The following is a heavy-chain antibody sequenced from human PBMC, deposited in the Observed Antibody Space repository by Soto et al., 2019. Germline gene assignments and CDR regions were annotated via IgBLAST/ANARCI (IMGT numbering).Heavy chain of an antibody. CDR3: ASQGRDGYNYYFDY. CDR2: IIPIFGTA. V-gene: IGHV1-69*12. D-gene: IGHD1-1*01. Sequence: QVQLVQSGAEVKKPGSSVKVSCKASGGTFSSYAISWVRQAPGQGLEWMGGIIPIFGTANYAQKFQGRVTXXAXEXXSTAYMELSSLRSEDTAVYYCASQGRDGYNYYFDYWGQGTLVTVSS. J-gene: IGHJ4*02. CDR1: GGTFSSYA.